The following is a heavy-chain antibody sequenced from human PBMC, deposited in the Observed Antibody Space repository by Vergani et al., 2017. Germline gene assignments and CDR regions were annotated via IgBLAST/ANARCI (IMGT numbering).Heavy chain of an antibody. V-gene: IGHV4-59*11. CDR1: FDSIRNLY. Sequence: QVQLQESGPGLVKSSETLSLTCSVSFDSIRNLYCNWIRHPPGKGLERIGFIHYSDNTNYNPSLKTRVTISVDTSKNQFSLTLTSVTAADTAVYYCASDTHSGQRADRWGQGILVTVTS. J-gene: IGHJ5*02. CDR3: ASDTHSGQRADR. D-gene: IGHD6-19*01. CDR2: IHYSDNT.